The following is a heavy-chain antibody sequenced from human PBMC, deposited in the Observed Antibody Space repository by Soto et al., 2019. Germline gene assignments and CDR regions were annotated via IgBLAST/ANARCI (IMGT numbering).Heavy chain of an antibody. CDR3: ARGTSCYDCGLFDF. Sequence: VQLVQSGGEVRKPGASVTVSCRASGYTFTKYGISWVRQAPGQGLEWMGWISADNDNTNYAQNLQGRVTMTTDTSTSTAYMQLGSLRSDGTAVYFCARGTSCYDCGLFDFWGQGTLVTVSS. CDR2: ISADNDNT. V-gene: IGHV1-18*01. CDR1: GYTFTKYG. D-gene: IGHD5-12*01. J-gene: IGHJ4*02.